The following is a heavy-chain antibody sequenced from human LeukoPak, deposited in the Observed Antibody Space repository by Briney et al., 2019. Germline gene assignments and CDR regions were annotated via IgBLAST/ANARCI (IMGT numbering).Heavy chain of an antibody. CDR3: ARVADYGGSSLCDY. Sequence: SETLSLTCTVSGVSISSSSYYWGWIRQPPGKGLEWIGYIYYSGSTNYNPSLKSRVTISVDTSKNQFSLKLSSVTAADAAVYYCARVADYGGSSLCDYWGQGTLVTVSS. V-gene: IGHV4-61*05. CDR2: IYYSGST. CDR1: GVSISSSSYY. J-gene: IGHJ4*02. D-gene: IGHD4-23*01.